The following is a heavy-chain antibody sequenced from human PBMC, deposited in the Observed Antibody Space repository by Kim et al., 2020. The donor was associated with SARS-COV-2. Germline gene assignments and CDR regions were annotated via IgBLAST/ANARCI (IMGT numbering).Heavy chain of an antibody. V-gene: IGHV4-59*13. CDR2: IYYGGST. CDR1: GGSISSYY. Sequence: SETLSLTCTVSGGSISSYYWSWIRQPPGKGLEWIGYIYYGGSTNYNPSLKSRVTISVDTSKNQFSLKLSSVTAADTAVYYCARGNLGGAVAGPPVGSFDYWGQGTLVTVSS. D-gene: IGHD6-19*01. CDR3: ARGNLGGAVAGPPVGSFDY. J-gene: IGHJ4*02.